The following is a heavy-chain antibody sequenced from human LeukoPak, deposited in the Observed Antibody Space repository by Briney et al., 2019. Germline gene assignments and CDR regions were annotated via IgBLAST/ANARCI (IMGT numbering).Heavy chain of an antibody. CDR2: IWYEGSNK. J-gene: IGHJ5*02. D-gene: IGHD2-2*01. CDR3: ARDIESYHPEYWFDP. CDR1: GFTFSTYG. V-gene: IGHV3-33*01. Sequence: PGRSLRLSCVASGFTFSTYGMHWVRQAPCQALEWVAVIWYEGSNKYYADSVKGRFTISRDNSKNTLYLQMSSLRAEDTALYYCARDIESYHPEYWFDPWGQGTLVTVSS.